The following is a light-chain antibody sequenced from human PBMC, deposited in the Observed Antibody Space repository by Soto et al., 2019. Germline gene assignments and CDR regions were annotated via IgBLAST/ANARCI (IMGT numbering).Light chain of an antibody. Sequence: EIVLTQSPGTLSLSPGERATLSCRASQSVSGSYLAWYQQRTGQAPRLLIYGSSSRATGVPDRFSGSGSGTDFTLTISRLEPGDCAVYYCQQYGRSPQTVGEGTKVGI. CDR1: QSVSGSY. CDR2: GSS. J-gene: IGKJ1*01. V-gene: IGKV3-20*01. CDR3: QQYGRSPQT.